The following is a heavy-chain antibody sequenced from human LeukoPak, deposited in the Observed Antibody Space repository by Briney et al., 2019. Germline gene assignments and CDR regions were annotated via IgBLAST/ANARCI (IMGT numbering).Heavy chain of an antibody. CDR2: ISGSGGST. CDR1: GFTFSSYA. CDR3: AKDLGRINLVRGVISCPT. V-gene: IGHV3-23*01. J-gene: IGHJ4*02. D-gene: IGHD3-10*01. Sequence: GGSLRLSCAASGFTFSSYAMSWVRQAPGNGLEWVSAISGSGGSTYYADSVKGRFTISRDNSKNTLYLQMNSLRAEDTAVYYCAKDLGRINLVRGVISCPTWGQGTLVTVSS.